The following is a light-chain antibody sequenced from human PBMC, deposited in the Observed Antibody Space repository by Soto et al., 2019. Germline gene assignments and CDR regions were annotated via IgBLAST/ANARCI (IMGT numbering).Light chain of an antibody. CDR2: EVS. Sequence: QSVLTQPPSASGSPGQSVTISCTGTSSDVGGYNYVSWYQQYPGKAPKIMIYEVSERPSGVPVRFSGSKSGNTASLTVSGLQAEYEADYYCSSYAGTNHLVFGGGTKLTVL. CDR3: SSYAGTNHLV. J-gene: IGLJ3*02. V-gene: IGLV2-8*01. CDR1: SSDVGGYNY.